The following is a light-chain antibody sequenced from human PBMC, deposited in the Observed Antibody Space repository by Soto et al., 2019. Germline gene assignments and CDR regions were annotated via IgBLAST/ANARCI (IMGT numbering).Light chain of an antibody. Sequence: QSALTQPASVSGSPGQSITISCTGTSSDVGGYNYVSWYQQHPGTAPKLMIYEVSNRPSGVSNRFSGSKSGNTASLTSSGLQAEDEADYYCSSYTSSSSVVFGGGTKLTVL. CDR3: SSYTSSSSVV. V-gene: IGLV2-14*01. J-gene: IGLJ2*01. CDR2: EVS. CDR1: SSDVGGYNY.